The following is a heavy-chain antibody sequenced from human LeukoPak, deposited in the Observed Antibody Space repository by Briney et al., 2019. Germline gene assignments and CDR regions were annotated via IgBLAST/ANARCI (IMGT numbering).Heavy chain of an antibody. V-gene: IGHV4-59*01. Sequence: PSGTLSLTCTVSGGSISSYYWSWIPQPPGKGREWIGYVYYSGSTNYNPSLKSRVNISVDTSKNQFSLKLSSVTAADPAVYYCARDNGRSEWAWFDPWGQGTLVTVSS. CDR3: ARDNGRSEWAWFDP. CDR1: GGSISSYY. D-gene: IGHD2-8*01. CDR2: VYYSGST. J-gene: IGHJ5*02.